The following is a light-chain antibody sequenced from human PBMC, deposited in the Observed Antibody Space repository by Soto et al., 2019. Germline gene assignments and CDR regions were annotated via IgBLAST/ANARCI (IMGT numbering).Light chain of an antibody. CDR3: QQDYNLLWT. V-gene: IGKV3D-7*01. Sequence: PGERVTLSCRASRSVSSSYLTWYQQKPGQAPRLLIYGASTRATGIPARFSGSGSGTDFTLTISSLQPEDFAVYYCQQDYNLLWTFGQGTKVDIK. CDR1: RSVSSSY. CDR2: GAS. J-gene: IGKJ1*01.